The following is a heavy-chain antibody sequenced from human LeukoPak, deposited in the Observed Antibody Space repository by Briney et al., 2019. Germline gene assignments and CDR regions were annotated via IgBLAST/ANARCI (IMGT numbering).Heavy chain of an antibody. V-gene: IGHV3-21*01. CDR3: ARADGSFTTPFDY. Sequence: GGSLRLSCAASGFTFSSYSMNWGRQAPGKGLQWVSSISSSSSYIYYADSVKGRFTISRDNAKNSLYLQMNSLRAEDTAVYYCARADGSFTTPFDYWGQGTLVTVSS. J-gene: IGHJ4*02. CDR1: GFTFSSYS. D-gene: IGHD6-13*01. CDR2: ISSSSSYI.